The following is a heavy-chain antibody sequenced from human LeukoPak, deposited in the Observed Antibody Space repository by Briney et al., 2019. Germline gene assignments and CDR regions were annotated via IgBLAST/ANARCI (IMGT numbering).Heavy chain of an antibody. CDR1: GFTFSSYA. V-gene: IGHV3-23*01. D-gene: IGHD3-9*01. Sequence: PGGSLRLSCAASGFTFSSYAMSWVRQAPGKGLEWVSAISGSGGSTYYADSVKGRFTISRDNSKNTLYLQMNSLRAEDTAVYYCAKQSAEMGVWRYFDWFDLPGGYYYMDVWGKGTTVTVSS. CDR3: AKQSAEMGVWRYFDWFDLPGGYYYMDV. J-gene: IGHJ6*03. CDR2: ISGSGGST.